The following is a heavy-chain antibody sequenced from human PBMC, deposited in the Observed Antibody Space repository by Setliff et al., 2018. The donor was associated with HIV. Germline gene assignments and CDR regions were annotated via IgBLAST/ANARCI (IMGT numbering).Heavy chain of an antibody. CDR1: GGSISSHY. CDR3: ARVETTVRGATYGLDV. J-gene: IGHJ6*02. V-gene: IGHV4-59*11. CDR2: MYFRGNA. Sequence: SETLSLTCTVSGGSISSHYWSRIRQAPGKGLEWIGTMYFRGNARNSPSLKSRVTILVDTSKNQLSLNLTSVTAADTAVYYCARVETTVRGATYGLDVWGQGTTVTVSS. D-gene: IGHD3-10*01.